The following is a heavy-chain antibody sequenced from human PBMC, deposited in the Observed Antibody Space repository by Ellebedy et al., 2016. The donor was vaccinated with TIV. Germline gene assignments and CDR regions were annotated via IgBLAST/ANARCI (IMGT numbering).Heavy chain of an antibody. CDR3: ARAPSGIGWYDSSWFDP. CDR1: GGTFSRHV. J-gene: IGHJ5*02. Sequence: AASVKVSCKASGGTFSRHVISWVRQAPGQGLEWMGRIITILGISNYAQKFQGRVTITADKSTSTAYMELNSMRSEETAVYYCARAPSGIGWYDSSWFDPWGQGTLVTVSS. D-gene: IGHD6-19*01. V-gene: IGHV1-69*04. CDR2: IITILGIS.